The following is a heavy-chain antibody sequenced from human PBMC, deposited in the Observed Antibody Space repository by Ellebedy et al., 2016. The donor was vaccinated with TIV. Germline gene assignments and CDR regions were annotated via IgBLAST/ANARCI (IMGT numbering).Heavy chain of an antibody. CDR3: TTTYSTSGVDY. CDR2: IKSKSDGGKT. J-gene: IGHJ4*02. D-gene: IGHD3-10*01. CDR1: GLTFSNAW. V-gene: IGHV3-15*01. Sequence: PGGSLRLSCAASGLTFSNAWMSWVRQAPGKGLEWVGRIKSKSDGGKTDYAAPVKGRFSISRDDSKNRLYLQMSGLKIEDTGVYYCTTTYSTSGVDYWGQGTLVTVSS.